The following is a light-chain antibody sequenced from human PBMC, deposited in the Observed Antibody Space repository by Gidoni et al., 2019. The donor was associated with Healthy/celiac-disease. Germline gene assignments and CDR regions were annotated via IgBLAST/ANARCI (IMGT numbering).Light chain of an antibody. CDR3: QQYGSSPSWT. J-gene: IGKJ1*01. CDR2: GAS. V-gene: IGKV3-20*01. Sequence: EIVLTPSPGTLSLSPGERATLSCRARQSVSSSYLAWYQQKPGQAPRLLIYGASSRATGIPDRFSGSGSGTDFTLTISRLEPEDFAVYYCQQYGSSPSWTFGQGTKVEIK. CDR1: QSVSSSY.